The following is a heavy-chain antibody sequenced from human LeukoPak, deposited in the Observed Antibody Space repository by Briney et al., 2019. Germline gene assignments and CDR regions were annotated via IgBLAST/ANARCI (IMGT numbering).Heavy chain of an antibody. Sequence: GGYVRLSCAASGFTFSDYYMSWIRQAPGKGLEWVSYISSSGSTIYYADSVKGRFTISRDNAKNSLYLQMNSLRAEDTAVYYCARDLYYYDSSGYPLGYWGQGTLDTVSS. D-gene: IGHD3-22*01. J-gene: IGHJ4*02. V-gene: IGHV3-11*01. CDR3: ARDLYYYDSSGYPLGY. CDR2: ISSSGSTI. CDR1: GFTFSDYY.